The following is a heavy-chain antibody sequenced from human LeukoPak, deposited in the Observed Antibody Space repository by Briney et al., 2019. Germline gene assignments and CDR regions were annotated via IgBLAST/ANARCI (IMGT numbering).Heavy chain of an antibody. Sequence: GGSLRLSCAASGFTFSSYAMSWVRQAPGKGLEWVSAVTGSGGNTYYANSVKGRFTISRDNSKNTLHLQMNSLRAEDTAVYYCAKDREVIVPAAGDYWGQGTLVTVSS. D-gene: IGHD2-2*01. CDR3: AKDREVIVPAAGDY. CDR1: GFTFSSYA. V-gene: IGHV3-23*01. J-gene: IGHJ4*02. CDR2: VTGSGGNT.